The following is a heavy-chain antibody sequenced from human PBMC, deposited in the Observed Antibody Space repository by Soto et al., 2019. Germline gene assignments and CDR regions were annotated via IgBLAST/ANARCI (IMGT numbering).Heavy chain of an antibody. CDR2: IYYSGST. CDR3: ARFMVRGVNDY. Sequence: SETLSLTCTVSGGSISSYYWSWIRQPPGKGLEWIGYIYYSGSTNYNPSLKSRVTISVDTSKNQFSLKLSSVTAADTAVYYCARFMVRGVNDYWGQGTLVTVSS. J-gene: IGHJ4*02. D-gene: IGHD3-10*01. V-gene: IGHV4-59*12. CDR1: GGSISSYY.